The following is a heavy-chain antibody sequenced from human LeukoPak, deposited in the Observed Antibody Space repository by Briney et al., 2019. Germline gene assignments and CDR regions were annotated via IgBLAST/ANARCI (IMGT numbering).Heavy chain of an antibody. D-gene: IGHD6-19*01. CDR3: AMTPGIAVAGTRASWFDP. Sequence: SQTLSLTCAISGDSVSSNSAAWNWIRQSPSRGLEWLGRTYYRSKWYNDYAVSVKSRITLNPDTSKNQFSLQLNSVTPEDTAVYYCAMTPGIAVAGTRASWFDPWGQGTLVTVSS. V-gene: IGHV6-1*01. CDR2: TYYRSKWYN. CDR1: GDSVSSNSAA. J-gene: IGHJ5*02.